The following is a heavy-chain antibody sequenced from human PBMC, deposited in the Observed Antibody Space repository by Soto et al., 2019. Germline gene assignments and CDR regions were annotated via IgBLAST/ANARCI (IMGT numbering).Heavy chain of an antibody. CDR2: IYWDNDK. V-gene: IGHV2-5*02. D-gene: IGHD3-10*01. J-gene: IGHJ4*02. CDR3: ARSLWFGELH. CDR1: GFSLSTTGVG. Sequence: QITLKESGPTLVKPTQTLTLTCSFSGFSLSTTGVGVGWIRQSPGKALEWLAIIYWDNDKRYSPSLKSRVTITNDTSTNQVVLTVTNMDPVDTGTYYCARSLWFGELHWGQGALVTVSS.